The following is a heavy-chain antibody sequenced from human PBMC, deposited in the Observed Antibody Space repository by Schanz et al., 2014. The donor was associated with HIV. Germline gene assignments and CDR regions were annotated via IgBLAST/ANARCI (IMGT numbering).Heavy chain of an antibody. Sequence: VQLLESGGGLVQPGGSLRLSCAASGFTFSSYGMSWIRQPPGKGLEWIGEINHSGSTNYNPSLKSRVTISVDTSKNQFSLKLSSVTAADTGVYYCARRGGYQLLSKDYFYYGMDVWGQGTTVTVSS. CDR2: INHSGST. V-gene: IGHV4-34*01. CDR1: GFTFSSYG. CDR3: ARRGGYQLLSKDYFYYGMDV. D-gene: IGHD2-2*01. J-gene: IGHJ6*02.